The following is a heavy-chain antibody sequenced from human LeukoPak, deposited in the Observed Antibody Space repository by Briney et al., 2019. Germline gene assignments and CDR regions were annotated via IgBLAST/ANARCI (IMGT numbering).Heavy chain of an antibody. CDR1: GFSFGDYA. CDR2: ISSKAFGATP. Sequence: GGSLRLSCTSVGFSFGDYAVSWFRQAPGKGLEWVGYISSKAFGATPQYAPSVRGRFTISRDDSKSIAHLQMSSLKTEDTAVYYCTRNTVTVHFDYWGQGTPVTVSS. V-gene: IGHV3-49*03. D-gene: IGHD4-17*01. J-gene: IGHJ4*02. CDR3: TRNTVTVHFDY.